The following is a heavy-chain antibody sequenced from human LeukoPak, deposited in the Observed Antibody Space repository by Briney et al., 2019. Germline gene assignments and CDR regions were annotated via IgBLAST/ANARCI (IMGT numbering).Heavy chain of an antibody. CDR3: ARVVSDGWFDP. CDR2: ISSSSSYI. V-gene: IGHV3-21*01. Sequence: GGSLRLSCTASGFTFSSYSMNWVRQAPGKGLEWVSSISSSSSYIYYTDSLKGRFTVSRDNAKNSLDLQMNSLRAEDTAVYYCARVVSDGWFDPWGQGTLVTVSS. CDR1: GFTFSSYS. D-gene: IGHD2-21*01. J-gene: IGHJ5*02.